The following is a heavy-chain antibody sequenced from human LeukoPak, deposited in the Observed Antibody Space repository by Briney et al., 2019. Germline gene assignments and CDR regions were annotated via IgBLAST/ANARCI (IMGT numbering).Heavy chain of an antibody. CDR1: GFTFSSYG. J-gene: IGHJ4*02. D-gene: IGHD6-19*01. V-gene: IGHV3-33*03. CDR2: IWYDGSNK. CDR3: ATKVPGTSHFSS. Sequence: QSGGSLRLSCAASGFTFSSYGIHWVRQAPGKGLEWVAFIWYDGSNKYYADSVKGRFTISRDNSKNTLYLQMNSLRAEDTALYYCATKVPGTSHFSSWGQGTLVTVSS.